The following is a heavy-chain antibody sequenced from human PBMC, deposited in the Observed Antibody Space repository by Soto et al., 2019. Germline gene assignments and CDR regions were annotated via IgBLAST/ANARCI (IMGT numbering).Heavy chain of an antibody. Sequence: SETLSLTCTVSGGSISSGGYYWSWIRQHPGKGLEWIGYIYYSGSTYYNPSLKSRVTISVDTSKNQFSLKLSSVTAADTAVYYCARVLWFGELFSWIDYWGQGTLVTVSS. D-gene: IGHD3-10*01. V-gene: IGHV4-31*03. J-gene: IGHJ4*02. CDR3: ARVLWFGELFSWIDY. CDR2: IYYSGST. CDR1: GGSISSGGYY.